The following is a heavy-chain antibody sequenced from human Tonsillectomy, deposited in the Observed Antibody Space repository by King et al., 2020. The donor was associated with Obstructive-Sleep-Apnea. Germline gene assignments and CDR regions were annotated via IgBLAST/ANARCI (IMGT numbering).Heavy chain of an antibody. V-gene: IGHV3-49*03. CDR1: GFTFGDYA. CDR3: TRDEGLYWLLNAFDI. CDR2: IRSKAYGGTT. D-gene: IGHD3-9*01. J-gene: IGHJ3*02. Sequence: VQLVESGGGLVQPGRSLRLSCTASGFTFGDYAMSWFRQAPGKGLEWVGFIRSKAYGGTTEYAASVKGRFTISRDDSKSIAYLQMNSLKTEDTAVYYCTRDEGLYWLLNAFDIWGQGTMVTVSS.